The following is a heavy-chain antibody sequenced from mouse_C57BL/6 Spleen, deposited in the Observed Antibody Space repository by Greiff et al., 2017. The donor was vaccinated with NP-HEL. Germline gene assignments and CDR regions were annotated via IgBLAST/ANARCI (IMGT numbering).Heavy chain of an antibody. CDR1: GYTFTDYN. J-gene: IGHJ2*01. CDR2: INPNNGGT. CDR3: ATTVVAHFDY. Sequence: EVQLQQSGPELVKPGASVKMSCKASGYTFTDYNMHWVKQSHGKSLEWIGYINPNNGGTSYNQKFKGKATLTVNKSSSTAYMELRSLTSEDSAVYYGATTVVAHFDYWGQGTTLTVSS. V-gene: IGHV1-22*01. D-gene: IGHD1-1*01.